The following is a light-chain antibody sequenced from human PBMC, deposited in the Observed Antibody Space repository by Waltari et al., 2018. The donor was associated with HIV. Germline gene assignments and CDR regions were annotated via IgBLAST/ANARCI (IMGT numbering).Light chain of an antibody. Sequence: DIVMTQSPESLTMSPGERATINCKTSRSVVSSYNTQKYLAWYQHKVVQSPKLLSYWASTRAPVVPERFRGGGSGTDFTLTIRGLQADDEAVYYCQQYETVPFTFGPGTTV. J-gene: IGKJ3*01. CDR2: WAS. V-gene: IGKV4-1*01. CDR3: QQYETVPFT. CDR1: RSVVSSYNTQKY.